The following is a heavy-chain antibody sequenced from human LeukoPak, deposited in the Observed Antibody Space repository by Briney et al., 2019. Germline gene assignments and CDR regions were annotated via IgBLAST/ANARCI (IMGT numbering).Heavy chain of an antibody. J-gene: IGHJ1*01. V-gene: IGHV3-9*01. CDR3: AKGFIAVAGPEYFQH. D-gene: IGHD6-19*01. CDR2: ISWNSGSI. CDR1: GFTFDDYA. Sequence: GGSLRLSCAASGFTFDDYAMHWVRQAPGKGLEWVSGISWNSGSIGYADSVKGRFTISRDNAKNSLYLQMSSLRAEDTALYYCAKGFIAVAGPEYFQHWGQGTLVTVSS.